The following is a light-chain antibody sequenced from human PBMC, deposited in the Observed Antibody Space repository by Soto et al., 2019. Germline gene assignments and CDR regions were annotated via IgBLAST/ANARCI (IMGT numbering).Light chain of an antibody. CDR1: SNDVGDYNY. V-gene: IGLV2-14*01. CDR3: LSYTSSGTVV. J-gene: IGLJ2*01. CDR2: QVT. Sequence: QSALTQPASVSGSPGQSLTISCTGTSNDVGDYNYVSWYQQHPGKPPKLVIYQVTNRPSGVSNRFSGSKSGSTASLTISGLQAEDEADYYCLSYTSSGTVVFGGGTKLTVL.